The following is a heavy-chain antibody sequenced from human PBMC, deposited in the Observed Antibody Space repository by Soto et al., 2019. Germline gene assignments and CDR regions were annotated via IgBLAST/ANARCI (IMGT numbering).Heavy chain of an antibody. D-gene: IGHD4-17*01. CDR3: ATWVDYGDFEGFDF. V-gene: IGHV1-2*04. CDR2: VDPNGGGS. CDR1: GYSFTDYK. Sequence: QVQLLQSGAEVKKPGASVKVSCKTSGYSFTDYKLHWVRQAPGQGLEWMGWVDPNGGGSNSAQKFQGSVTMTWDTSITTAYLDLTRLTTNDTATYFCATWVDYGDFEGFDFWGHGTLVTVSS. J-gene: IGHJ4*01.